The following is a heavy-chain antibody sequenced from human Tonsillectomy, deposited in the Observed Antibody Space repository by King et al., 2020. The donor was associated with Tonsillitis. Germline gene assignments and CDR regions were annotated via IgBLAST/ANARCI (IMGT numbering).Heavy chain of an antibody. J-gene: IGHJ5*02. CDR1: GFTFSSYA. Sequence: VQLVESGGGLVQPGGSLRLSCAASGFTFSSYAMNWVRQAPGKGLEWVSVISGSGGSTYYADSVKGRFTISRDNSKNTLSLQMNSLRAEDTAVYYCAKELTVTGIGNYFDPWGQGTLVTVSS. CDR2: ISGSGGST. D-gene: IGHD4-17*01. V-gene: IGHV3-23*04. CDR3: AKELTVTGIGNYFDP.